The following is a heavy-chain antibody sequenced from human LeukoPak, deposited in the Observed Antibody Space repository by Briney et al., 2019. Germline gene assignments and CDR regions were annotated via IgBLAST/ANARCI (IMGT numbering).Heavy chain of an antibody. Sequence: GGSLRLSCSASGFTFNIYAMHWVRQAPGTGLEYVSAISTDGRGTYYADSVKGRFTISRDNSKNTLYLQMSSLRPEDTAIYYCARVIVFMSTGPHLDYWGQGTLAIVSS. J-gene: IGHJ4*02. V-gene: IGHV3-64D*06. CDR1: GFTFNIYA. D-gene: IGHD3-16*02. CDR3: ARVIVFMSTGPHLDY. CDR2: ISTDGRGT.